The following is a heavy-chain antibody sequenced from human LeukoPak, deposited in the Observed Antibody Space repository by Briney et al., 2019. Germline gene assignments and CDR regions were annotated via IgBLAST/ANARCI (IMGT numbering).Heavy chain of an antibody. D-gene: IGHD3-10*01. CDR2: IYYSGST. V-gene: IGHV4-30-4*01. Sequence: LSETLSLTCTVSGGSISSGDYYWSWIRQPPGKGLEWIGYIYYSGSTYYNPSLKSRVTISVDTSKNQFSLKLSSVTAADTAVYYCARDWVVLLWFGELSHGMDVWGKGTTVTVSS. CDR1: GGSISSGDYY. J-gene: IGHJ6*04. CDR3: ARDWVVLLWFGELSHGMDV.